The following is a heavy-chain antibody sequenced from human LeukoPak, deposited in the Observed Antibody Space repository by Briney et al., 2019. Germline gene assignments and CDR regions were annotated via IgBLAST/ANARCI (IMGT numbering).Heavy chain of an antibody. CDR3: ARGSPPNYYGSGSYLLGFDP. CDR1: GYAFTSYD. V-gene: IGHV1-8*01. Sequence: ASVKVSCKASGYAFTSYDINWVRQATGQGLEWMGWMNPNSGNTGYAQKFQGRVTMTRNTSISTAYMELSSLRSEDTAVYYCARGSPPNYYGSGSYLLGFDPWGQGTLVTVSS. J-gene: IGHJ5*02. CDR2: MNPNSGNT. D-gene: IGHD3-10*01.